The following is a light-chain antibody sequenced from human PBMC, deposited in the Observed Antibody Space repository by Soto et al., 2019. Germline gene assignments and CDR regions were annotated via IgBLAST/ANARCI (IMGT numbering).Light chain of an antibody. V-gene: IGKV3-15*01. CDR1: QSVSSN. CDR2: GAS. CDR3: QQYNNWPPP. Sequence: EIVVTQSPATLSVSAGERATLSCRASQSVSSNLAWYQQKPGQAPRLLIYGASTRAAGIPARFSGSGSGTEFTLTISSLQSEDFAVYYCQQYNNWPPPFGQGTKVE. J-gene: IGKJ1*01.